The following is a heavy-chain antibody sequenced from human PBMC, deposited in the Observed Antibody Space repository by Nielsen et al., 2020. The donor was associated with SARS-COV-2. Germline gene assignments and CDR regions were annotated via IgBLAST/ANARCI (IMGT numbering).Heavy chain of an antibody. CDR3: ARLSDYDFWSGAYYYYGMDV. V-gene: IGHV5-51*01. D-gene: IGHD3-3*01. CDR1: GYSFTSYW. J-gene: IGHJ6*02. CDR2: IYPGDSDT. Sequence: GGSLKISCKGSGYSFTSYWIGWVRQMPGKGLEWMGIIYPGDSDTRYSPSFQGQVTISADKSISTAYLQWSSLKASDTAMYYCARLSDYDFWSGAYYYYGMDVWGQGTTVTVSS.